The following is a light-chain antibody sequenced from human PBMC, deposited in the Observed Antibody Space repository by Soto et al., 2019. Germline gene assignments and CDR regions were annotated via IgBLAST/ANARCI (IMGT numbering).Light chain of an antibody. Sequence: EIVMTQSPATLSVSPGERATLSCRASRNVGSKLAWYMQKPGQAPRLLIYGASSRATGIPDRFSGSGSGTDFTLTISRLEPEDFAVYYCQQYGSSPWTFGQGTKVDIK. V-gene: IGKV3-20*01. CDR1: RNVGSK. CDR2: GAS. CDR3: QQYGSSPWT. J-gene: IGKJ1*01.